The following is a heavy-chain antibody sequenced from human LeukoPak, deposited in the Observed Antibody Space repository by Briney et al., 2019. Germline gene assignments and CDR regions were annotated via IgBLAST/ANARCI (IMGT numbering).Heavy chain of an antibody. J-gene: IGHJ3*02. D-gene: IGHD5-18*01. Sequence: GGSLRLSCAASGFTFSSYAMHWVRQAPGKGLEWVAVISCDGSNKYYADSVKGRFTISRDNSKNTLYLQMNSLRAEDTAVYYCARPTGGSNTAMVIFWAFDIWGQGTMVTVSS. CDR2: ISCDGSNK. CDR3: ARPTGGSNTAMVIFWAFDI. V-gene: IGHV3-30-3*01. CDR1: GFTFSSYA.